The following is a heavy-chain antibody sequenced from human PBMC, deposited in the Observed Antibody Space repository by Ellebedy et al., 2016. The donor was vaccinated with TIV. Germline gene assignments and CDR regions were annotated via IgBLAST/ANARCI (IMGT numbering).Heavy chain of an antibody. Sequence: GESLKISCAASGFTSSDYWMSWVRQAPGKGLEWVANIKQDGSEKYYVDSVKGRFTISRDNAKNSLYLQMNSLRAEDTAVYYCARDWGYGDYLYFDLWGRGTLVTVSS. CDR2: IKQDGSEK. J-gene: IGHJ2*01. V-gene: IGHV3-7*01. CDR1: GFTSSDYW. D-gene: IGHD4-17*01. CDR3: ARDWGYGDYLYFDL.